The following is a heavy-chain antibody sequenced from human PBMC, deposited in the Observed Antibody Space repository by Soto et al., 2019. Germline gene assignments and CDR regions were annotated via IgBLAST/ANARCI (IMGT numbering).Heavy chain of an antibody. Sequence: QVQLVQSGAEVKKPGSSVKVSCKASGGTFSSYTISWVRQAPGQGLEWMGRIIPILGIANYAQKFQGRVTITADEPTSTAYMELSSLRSEATAVYYCAMEYCSSTSCYRDYWGQGTLVTVSS. D-gene: IGHD2-2*02. CDR1: GGTFSSYT. CDR3: AMEYCSSTSCYRDY. V-gene: IGHV1-69*02. CDR2: IIPILGIA. J-gene: IGHJ4*02.